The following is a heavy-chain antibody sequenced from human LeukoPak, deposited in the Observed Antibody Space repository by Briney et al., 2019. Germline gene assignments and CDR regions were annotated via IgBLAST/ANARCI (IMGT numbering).Heavy chain of an antibody. CDR2: ISYDGSNE. D-gene: IGHD6-13*01. Sequence: PGGSLRLSCAASGFTFSSYVMHWVRQAPGKGLEWVAIISYDGSNEYYADSVKGRFTISRDNSKNTLYLQMNSLRAEDTAVYYCARAAAAGNMRPRGYYMDVWGKGTTVTVSS. CDR3: ARAAAAGNMRPRGYYMDV. J-gene: IGHJ6*03. CDR1: GFTFSSYV. V-gene: IGHV3-30*04.